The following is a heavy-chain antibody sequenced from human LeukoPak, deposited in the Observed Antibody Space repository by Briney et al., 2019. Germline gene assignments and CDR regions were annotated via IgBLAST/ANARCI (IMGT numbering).Heavy chain of an antibody. CDR3: AKSTYGSPEGY. V-gene: IGHV3-23*01. CDR2: ISGSGGST. D-gene: IGHD3-10*01. CDR1: GFTFSSYA. Sequence: GGSLRLSCAASGFTFSSYAMSWVRQAPGKGLEWVSAISGSGGSTYYADSMKGRLTISRDNSKNTLYLQMNSLRAEDTAVYYCAKSTYGSPEGYWGQGTLVTVSS. J-gene: IGHJ4*02.